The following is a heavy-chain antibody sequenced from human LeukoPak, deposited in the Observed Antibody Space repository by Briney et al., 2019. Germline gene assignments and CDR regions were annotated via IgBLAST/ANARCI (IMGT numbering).Heavy chain of an antibody. CDR1: GYSFTSYG. Sequence: GESLNISCKVSGYSFTSYGISWVRQMPGKGLEWMGRIDPSDSYTNYSPSFQGHVTISADKSINTAYLQWSSLKASDTAMYYCARIPYSSGWYYFDYWGQGTLVTVSS. CDR3: ARIPYSSGWYYFDY. V-gene: IGHV5-10-1*01. CDR2: IDPSDSYT. J-gene: IGHJ4*02. D-gene: IGHD6-19*01.